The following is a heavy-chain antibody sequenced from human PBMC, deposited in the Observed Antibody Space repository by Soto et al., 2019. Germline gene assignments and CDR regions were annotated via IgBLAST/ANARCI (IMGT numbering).Heavy chain of an antibody. CDR1: GGSIRNGDYY. D-gene: IGHD1-26*01. J-gene: IGHJ4*02. CDR3: VTVNLVGAAYYFDY. Sequence: SETLSLTCTVSGGSIRNGDYYWGWTRQPPGKGLEWIGYVYYSGTTYSHPSLNSRVSISVDTSENQFSLRLTSVTAADTAVYYCVTVNLVGAAYYFDYWGPGTLVT. V-gene: IGHV4-30-4*01. CDR2: VYYSGTT.